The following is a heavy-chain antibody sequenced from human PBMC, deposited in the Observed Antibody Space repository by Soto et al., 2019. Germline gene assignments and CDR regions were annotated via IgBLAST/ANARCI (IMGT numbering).Heavy chain of an antibody. J-gene: IGHJ4*02. CDR2: IYGGGST. CDR1: GFTASSSY. V-gene: IGHV3-53*01. CDR3: AILDLPGHYFDY. Sequence: PGGSLRLSCAASGFTASSSYMSWVRQAPGKGLEWVSVIYGGGSTYYADSVKGRFTVSRDNSKNTLYLQMNSLRDEDTAIYFCAILDLPGHYFDYRGQGTLVTVSS.